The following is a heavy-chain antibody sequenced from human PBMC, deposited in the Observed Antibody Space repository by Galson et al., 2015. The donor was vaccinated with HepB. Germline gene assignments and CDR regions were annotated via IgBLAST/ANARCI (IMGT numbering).Heavy chain of an antibody. Sequence: TLSLTCTVSGGSISSGVYYWSWIRQYPGKGLEWIGYIYYSGDSNYNPSLKSRVTMSVDKSKNQFSLKLTSVTAADTAMYYCARAQYCSSTTCYSANYYFDYWGQGILVTVSS. CDR2: IYYSGDS. J-gene: IGHJ4*02. CDR1: GGSISSGVYY. D-gene: IGHD2-2*02. CDR3: ARAQYCSSTTCYSANYYFDY. V-gene: IGHV4-31*03.